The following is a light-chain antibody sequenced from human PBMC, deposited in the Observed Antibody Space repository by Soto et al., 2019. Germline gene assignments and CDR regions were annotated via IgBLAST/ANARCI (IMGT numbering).Light chain of an antibody. CDR1: GSDVGGFDY. Sequence: QSVLTQPASVPGSPGQSITISCAGTGSDVGGFDYVSWYQQHPGKAPKLIIYDVSTRSSGVSNRFSGSKSGNTASLTISGLQAEDESDFYCTSYTNTGPFVFGGGTKLTVL. CDR2: DVS. J-gene: IGLJ1*01. CDR3: TSYTNTGPFV. V-gene: IGLV2-14*01.